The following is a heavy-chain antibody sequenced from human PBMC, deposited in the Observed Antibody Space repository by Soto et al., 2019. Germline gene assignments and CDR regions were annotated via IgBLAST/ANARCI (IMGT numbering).Heavy chain of an antibody. Sequence: SPTLSLTCAISGDSVSSNSAAWNWIRQSPSRGLEWLGRTYYRSKWYNDYAVSVKSRITINPDTSKNQFSLQLNSVTPEDTAVYYCARYAPKIGWGEGDSHYWGPGTLVTVSS. J-gene: IGHJ4*02. D-gene: IGHD3-16*01. CDR2: TYYRSKWYN. CDR1: GDSVSSNSAA. CDR3: ARYAPKIGWGEGDSHY. V-gene: IGHV6-1*01.